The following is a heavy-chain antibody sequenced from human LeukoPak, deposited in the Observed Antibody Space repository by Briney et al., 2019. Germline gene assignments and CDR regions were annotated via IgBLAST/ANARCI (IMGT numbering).Heavy chain of an antibody. Sequence: GGSLRLSCAASGFTFSDHYMDWVRQAPGKGLEWVGRTGNKPNSYTTDYAASVKGRFTISRDNSKNALYLQMNSLKIEDTAVYYCTRGGDNDCSPGDYWGQGTLVTVSS. CDR3: TRGGDNDCSPGDY. D-gene: IGHD2-21*02. J-gene: IGHJ4*02. CDR2: TGNKPNSYTT. V-gene: IGHV3-72*01. CDR1: GFTFSDHY.